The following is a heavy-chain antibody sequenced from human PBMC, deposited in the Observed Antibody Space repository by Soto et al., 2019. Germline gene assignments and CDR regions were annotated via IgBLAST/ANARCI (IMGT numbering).Heavy chain of an antibody. D-gene: IGHD3-22*01. CDR1: GFTFSNYG. V-gene: IGHV3-30*03. CDR2: ISYDGSNE. Sequence: GGSLRLSCEASGFTFSNYGTHWVRQAPGEGLEWVALISYDGSNEYYADSVKGRFTISRDNSKNTLYLQMNSLRAEDTAVYYCARHLHYYDSSGYDYTNFDYWGQGTLVTVSS. CDR3: ARHLHYYDSSGYDYTNFDY. J-gene: IGHJ4*02.